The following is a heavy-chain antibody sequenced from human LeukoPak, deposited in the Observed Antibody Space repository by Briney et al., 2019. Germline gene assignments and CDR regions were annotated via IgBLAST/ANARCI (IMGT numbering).Heavy chain of an antibody. CDR1: GYTFTGYY. CDR2: INPNSGGT. Sequence: GASVTVSCKASGYTFTGYYMHWVRQAPGQGLEWMGWINPNSGGTNYAQKFQGRVTMTRDTSISTAYMELSRLRSDDTAVYYCARAYKYSSGWYGGLNWFDPWGQGTLVTVSS. V-gene: IGHV1-2*02. J-gene: IGHJ5*02. CDR3: ARAYKYSSGWYGGLNWFDP. D-gene: IGHD6-19*01.